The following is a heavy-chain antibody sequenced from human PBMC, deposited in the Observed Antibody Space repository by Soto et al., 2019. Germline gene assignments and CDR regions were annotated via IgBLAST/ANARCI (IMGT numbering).Heavy chain of an antibody. CDR1: GYSFTNYW. CDR2: IYPGDSDT. V-gene: IGHV5-51*01. Sequence: PGESLKISCKGSGYSFTNYWIGWVRQMPGKGLEWVGIIYPGDSDTRYSPSFQGQVTISADKSISTSYLQWSSLKASDTAMYYCARQKDSSGYYPTLDYWGQGTLVTVSS. D-gene: IGHD3-22*01. J-gene: IGHJ4*02. CDR3: ARQKDSSGYYPTLDY.